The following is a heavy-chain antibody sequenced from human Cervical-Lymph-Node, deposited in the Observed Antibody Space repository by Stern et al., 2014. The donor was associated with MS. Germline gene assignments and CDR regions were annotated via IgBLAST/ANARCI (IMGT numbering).Heavy chain of an antibody. V-gene: IGHV3-30*03. CDR1: GFAFASYD. CDR2: ISNDGSNK. J-gene: IGHJ4*02. Sequence: VQLLESGGGVVQPGGSLRLSCATSGFAFASYDLHWVRQAPGKGLEWGAFISNDGSNKYYADSLKDRFIVSRDYSKKTLNLQINSLRREDTAVYYCALPGHFYTNAPDYWGQGTLVTVSS. D-gene: IGHD2-8*01. CDR3: ALPGHFYTNAPDY.